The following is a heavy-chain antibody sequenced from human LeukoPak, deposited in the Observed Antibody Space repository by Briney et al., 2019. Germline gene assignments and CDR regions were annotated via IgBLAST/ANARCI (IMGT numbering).Heavy chain of an antibody. CDR1: GGSISSGHYY. Sequence: SSETLSLTCSVSGGSISSGHYYWNWVRQPAGKGLEWIGRIYTSGSTNYNPSLKSRVTISVDTSKNQFSLKLSSVTAADTAVYYCARGRRYTDAFDIWGQGTMVTVSS. D-gene: IGHD5-24*01. J-gene: IGHJ3*02. V-gene: IGHV4-61*02. CDR3: ARGRRYTDAFDI. CDR2: IYTSGST.